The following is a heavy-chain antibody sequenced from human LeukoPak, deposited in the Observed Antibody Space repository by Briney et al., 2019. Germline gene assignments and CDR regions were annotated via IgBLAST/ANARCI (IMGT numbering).Heavy chain of an antibody. CDR2: TYYSGST. J-gene: IGHJ5*02. Sequence: PSETLSLTCTVSGGSISSSSYYWGWIRQPPGKGLEWIGSTYYSGSTYYNPSLKSRVTISVDTSKNQFSLKLSSVTAADTAVYYCARLIAAAGTEWFDPWGQGTLVTVSS. V-gene: IGHV4-39*01. CDR3: ARLIAAAGTEWFDP. D-gene: IGHD6-13*01. CDR1: GGSISSSSYY.